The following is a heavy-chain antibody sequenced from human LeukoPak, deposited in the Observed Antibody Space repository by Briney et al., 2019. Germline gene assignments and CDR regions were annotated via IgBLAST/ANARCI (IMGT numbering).Heavy chain of an antibody. CDR3: ARGPPYSSGWHWGHPFDY. CDR1: GGSISSGSYY. V-gene: IGHV4-61*02. CDR2: IYTSGST. Sequence: SETLSLTCTVSGGSISSGSYYWSWIRQPAGKGLEWIGRIYTSGSTNYNPSLKSRVIISVDKSKNQFSLKLSSVTAADTAVYYCARGPPYSSGWHWGHPFDYWGQGTLVTVSS. J-gene: IGHJ4*02. D-gene: IGHD6-19*01.